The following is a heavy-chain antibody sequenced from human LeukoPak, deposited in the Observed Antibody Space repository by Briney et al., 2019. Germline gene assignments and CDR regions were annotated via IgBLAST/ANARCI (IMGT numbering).Heavy chain of an antibody. CDR3: ARLPYGSGSDI. D-gene: IGHD3-10*01. CDR1: GYTFTGYY. CDR2: INPNSGGT. J-gene: IGHJ3*02. V-gene: IGHV1-2*02. Sequence: ASVTVSCKASGYTFTGYYIHWVRQAPGQGLEWMGWINPNSGGTNYAQKFQGRVTMTRDTSISTAYMELSRLRSDDTAVYYCARLPYGSGSDIWGQGTMVTVSS.